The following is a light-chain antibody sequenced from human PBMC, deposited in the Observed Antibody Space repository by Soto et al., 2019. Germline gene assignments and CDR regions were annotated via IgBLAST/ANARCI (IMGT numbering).Light chain of an antibody. V-gene: IGKV1-13*02. CDR2: DAS. CDR3: QQRSSWPPTIT. CDR1: QGISSA. Sequence: EVTQSPSSLSASVGDRVSITCRASQGISSALAWYQQKPGKAPKLLIHDASTLESGVPSRFSGSGSGTDFTLTISSLQPEDFAVYYCQQRSSWPPTITFGKGTRLEI. J-gene: IGKJ5*01.